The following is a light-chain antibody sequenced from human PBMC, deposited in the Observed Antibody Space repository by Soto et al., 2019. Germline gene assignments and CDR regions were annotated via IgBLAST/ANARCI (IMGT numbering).Light chain of an antibody. J-gene: IGKJ5*01. Sequence: DIQMTQSPSTLSASLGDRVTITCRASQTVSRWLAWYQQKPGRAPQLLIEKASTLESGVPSRFSGSGSGTDFTLTINSMQHEDYATYYCKQFHSFPITFGQGTKLEIK. V-gene: IGKV1-5*03. CDR1: QTVSRW. CDR2: KAS. CDR3: KQFHSFPIT.